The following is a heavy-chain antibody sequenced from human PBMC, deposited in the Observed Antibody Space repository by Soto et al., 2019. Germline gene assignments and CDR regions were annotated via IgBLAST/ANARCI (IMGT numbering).Heavy chain of an antibody. CDR3: ARDDDYPDNGFDY. V-gene: IGHV3-33*01. J-gene: IGHJ4*02. CDR2: ILNDASGH. D-gene: IGHD4-17*01. CDR1: GFTFSRHG. Sequence: QVQLVESGGGVVQPGTSLRLSCAASGFTFSRHGMHWVRQTPGKGLEWLAVILNDASGHWYADSVKGRFTISRDNFENTLYLQMNGLRLEATAMYYCARDDDYPDNGFDYWGQGTRVTVSS.